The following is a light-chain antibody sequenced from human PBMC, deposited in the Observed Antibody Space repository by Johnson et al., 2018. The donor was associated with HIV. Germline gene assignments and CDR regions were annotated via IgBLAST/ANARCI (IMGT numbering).Light chain of an antibody. CDR3: GTWDSSLGALV. J-gene: IGLJ1*01. V-gene: IGLV1-51*02. Sequence: QSLLTQPPSVSAAPGQMVSISCSGSSSNIGKNYVSWYQQFPGTAPKLLIHENKKRPSGIPDRFSGSKSGTSATLDITGLQTGDEADYYCGTWDSSLGALVFRTGTKVTVL. CDR1: SSNIGKNY. CDR2: ENK.